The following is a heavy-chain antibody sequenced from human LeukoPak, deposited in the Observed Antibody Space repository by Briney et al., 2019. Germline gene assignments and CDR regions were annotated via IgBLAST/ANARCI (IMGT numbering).Heavy chain of an antibody. CDR3: ARGGYYDYVWGSYRYTGVSDY. CDR1: GYTFTSYD. CDR2: MNPNSGNT. D-gene: IGHD3-16*02. V-gene: IGHV1-8*01. J-gene: IGHJ4*02. Sequence: ASVSVSCKASGYTFTSYDINWVRQAAGQGREWMGWMNPNSGNTGYAQKFQGRVTMTRNTSISTAYMELSSLRSEDTAVYYCARGGYYDYVWGSYRYTGVSDYWGQGTLVTVSS.